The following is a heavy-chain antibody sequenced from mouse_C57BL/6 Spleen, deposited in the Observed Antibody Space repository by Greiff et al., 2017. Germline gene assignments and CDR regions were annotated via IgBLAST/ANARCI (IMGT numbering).Heavy chain of an antibody. J-gene: IGHJ3*01. CDR3: AYYGSSYVGFAY. D-gene: IGHD1-1*01. CDR2: IYPRSGNT. Sequence: QVQLKESGAELARPGASVKLSCKASGYTFTSYGISWVKQRTGQGLEWIGEIYPRSGNTYYNEKFKGKATLTADKSSSTAYMELRSLTSEDSAVYFCAYYGSSYVGFAYWGQGTLVTVSA. CDR1: GYTFTSYG. V-gene: IGHV1-81*01.